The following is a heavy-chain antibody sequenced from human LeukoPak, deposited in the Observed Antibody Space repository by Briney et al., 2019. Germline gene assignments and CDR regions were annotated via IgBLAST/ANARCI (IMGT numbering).Heavy chain of an antibody. J-gene: IGHJ3*02. V-gene: IGHV4-61*02. CDR2: IYTSGST. D-gene: IGHD6-19*01. Sequence: SETLSLTCTVSGGSISSGSYYWSWIRQPAGKGLEWIGRIYTSGSTNYNPSLKSRVTISVDTSKNQFSLKLSSVTAADTAVYYCARGSSGWSDAFDIWGQGTMDTVSS. CDR3: ARGSSGWSDAFDI. CDR1: GGSISSGSYY.